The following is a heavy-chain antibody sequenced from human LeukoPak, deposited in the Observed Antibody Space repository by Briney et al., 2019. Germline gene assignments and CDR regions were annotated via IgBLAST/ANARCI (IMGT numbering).Heavy chain of an antibody. CDR3: ARVFALYSTSSGSAFDI. V-gene: IGHV4-4*07. J-gene: IGHJ3*02. D-gene: IGHD6-6*01. Sequence: PSETLSLTCSVSSGSISSYHWSWLRQPAGKRLEWIGRIYTSGITNYNPSLKSRVTMSVVTSENQFSLRLSSVTAADTAVYYCARVFALYSTSSGSAFDIWGPGTMVTVSS. CDR1: SGSISSYH. CDR2: IYTSGIT.